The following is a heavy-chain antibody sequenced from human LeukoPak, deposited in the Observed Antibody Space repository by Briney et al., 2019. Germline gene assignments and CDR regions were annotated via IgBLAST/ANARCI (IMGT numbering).Heavy chain of an antibody. CDR2: IYVGGST. Sequence: GGSLRLSXAASGFTVSSNYMSWVRQAPGKGLEWLSVIYVGGSTFYTDSVKGRFTISRDNSKNTLYLQMNSLRADDTAVYYCARDHRNAGVFDYWGQGTLVTVSS. D-gene: IGHD2-2*01. CDR1: GFTVSSNY. J-gene: IGHJ4*02. V-gene: IGHV3-53*01. CDR3: ARDHRNAGVFDY.